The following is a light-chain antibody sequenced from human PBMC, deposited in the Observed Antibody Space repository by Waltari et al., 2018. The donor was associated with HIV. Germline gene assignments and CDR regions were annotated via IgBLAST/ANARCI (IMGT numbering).Light chain of an antibody. V-gene: IGKV1-5*03. CDR1: QSISRW. CDR3: QQYNTTPWA. CDR2: KSS. Sequence: DNQITQSPNTLSASVGDRVTITCRASQSISRWMAWYQQKPGEGPKLLIYKSSGLASGVPSRFSGSGSGTEFILTISSLQPADSATYYCQQYNTTPWAFGQGTRVEVK. J-gene: IGKJ1*01.